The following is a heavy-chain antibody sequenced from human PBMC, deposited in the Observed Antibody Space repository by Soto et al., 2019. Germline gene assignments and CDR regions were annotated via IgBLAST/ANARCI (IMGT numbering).Heavy chain of an antibody. D-gene: IGHD3-10*01. Sequence: PSETLSLTCAVSGGSISSGGYSWSWIRQPPGKGLEWIGYIYYSGSTYYNPSLKSRVTISVETSENQFFLKLSSVTAADTAVYYCARDRGPLLWFGELSWGWFDPWGQGTLVTVSS. CDR3: ARDRGPLLWFGELSWGWFDP. CDR1: GGSISSGGYS. J-gene: IGHJ5*02. V-gene: IGHV4-30-2*05. CDR2: IYYSGST.